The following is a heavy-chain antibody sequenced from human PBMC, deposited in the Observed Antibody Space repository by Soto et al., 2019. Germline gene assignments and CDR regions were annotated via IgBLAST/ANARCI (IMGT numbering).Heavy chain of an antibody. Sequence: GASVKVSCKASGGTFSSYAISWVRQAPGQGLEWMGGIIPIFGTANYAQKFQGRVTITADESTSTAYMELSSLRSEDTAVYYCARWVPAAIRVSRPKAGYGMDVWGQGTTVTVSS. CDR2: IIPIFGTA. CDR3: ARWVPAAIRVSRPKAGYGMDV. CDR1: GGTFSSYA. V-gene: IGHV1-69*13. J-gene: IGHJ6*02. D-gene: IGHD2-2*02.